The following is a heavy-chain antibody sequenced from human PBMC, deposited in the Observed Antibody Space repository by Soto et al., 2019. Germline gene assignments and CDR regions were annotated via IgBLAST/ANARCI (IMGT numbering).Heavy chain of an antibody. J-gene: IGHJ4*02. CDR1: GGSVSSHH. CDR2: AYSDST. Sequence: QVQLQESGPGLVKPSETLSLTCTVSGGSVSSHHWTWIRQPPGKGLEWIGAYSDSTSYSPSLKSRVTISSDTSKNQFSLKLSSVTAADTAVYYYATYSRGEGVRGYWGQGTLVTVSS. CDR3: ATYSRGEGVRGY. D-gene: IGHD2-21*01. V-gene: IGHV4-59*08.